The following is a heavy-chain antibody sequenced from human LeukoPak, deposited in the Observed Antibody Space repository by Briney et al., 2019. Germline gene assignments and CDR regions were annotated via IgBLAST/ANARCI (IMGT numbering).Heavy chain of an antibody. Sequence: PGGSLRLSCAASGFTFSSYSMNWVRQAPGKGLEWVSSISSSSSYIYYADSVKGRFTISRDNAKNSLYLQMNSLRAEDTAVYYCARGWGEKGRCRGGTCNNPEFDYWGQGTLVTVSS. CDR1: GFTFSSYS. V-gene: IGHV3-21*01. CDR2: ISSSSSYI. D-gene: IGHD2-15*01. CDR3: ARGWGEKGRCRGGTCNNPEFDY. J-gene: IGHJ4*02.